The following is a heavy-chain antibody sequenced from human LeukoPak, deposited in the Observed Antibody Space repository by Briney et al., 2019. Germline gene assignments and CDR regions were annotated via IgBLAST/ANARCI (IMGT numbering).Heavy chain of an antibody. J-gene: IGHJ4*02. D-gene: IGHD1-26*01. CDR3: AREGIVGATQSYYFDY. CDR2: ISAYNGNT. V-gene: IGHV1-18*01. CDR1: GFTFTSYG. Sequence: ASVKVSCKASGFTFTSYGISWVRQAPRQGLEWMGWISAYNGNTNYAQKLQGRVTMTTDTSTSTAYMELRSLRSDDTAVYYCAREGIVGATQSYYFDYWGQGTLVTVSS.